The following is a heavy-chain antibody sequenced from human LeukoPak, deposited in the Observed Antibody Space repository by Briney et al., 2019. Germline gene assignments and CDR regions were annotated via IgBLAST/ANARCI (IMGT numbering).Heavy chain of an antibody. J-gene: IGHJ5*02. CDR3: ARDLRYCSGGSCYPRWFDP. Sequence: SETLSLTCTVSGGSISSGSYYWSWIRQPAGKGLEWIGRIYTSGSTNYNPSLKSRVTISVDTSKNQFSLKLSSVTAADTAVYYCARDLRYCSGGSCYPRWFDPWGQGTLVTVSS. CDR2: IYTSGST. V-gene: IGHV4-61*02. D-gene: IGHD2-15*01. CDR1: GGSISSGSYY.